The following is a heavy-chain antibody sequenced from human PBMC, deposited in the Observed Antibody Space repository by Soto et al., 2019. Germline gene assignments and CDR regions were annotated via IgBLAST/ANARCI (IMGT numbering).Heavy chain of an antibody. D-gene: IGHD3-22*01. Sequence: GESLKISCKGSGYSFTSYWIGWVRQMPGKGLEWMGRIDPSDSYTNYSPSFQGHVTISADKSISTAYLQWSSLKASDTAMYYCARPRDPHYYDSSGYYGMDVWGQGTTVTVSS. CDR2: IDPSDSYT. V-gene: IGHV5-10-1*01. CDR3: ARPRDPHYYDSSGYYGMDV. CDR1: GYSFTSYW. J-gene: IGHJ6*02.